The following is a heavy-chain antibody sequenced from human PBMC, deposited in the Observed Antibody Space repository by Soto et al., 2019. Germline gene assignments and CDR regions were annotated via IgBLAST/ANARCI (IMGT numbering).Heavy chain of an antibody. CDR1: GYTFTSYA. D-gene: IGHD6-6*01. CDR3: ARAYSSSFDGFDP. Sequence: GASVKVSCKASGYTFTSYAMHWVRQAPGQRLEWMGWINAGNGNTKYSQKFQGRVTITRDTSASTAYMELSSLRSEDTAVYYCARAYSSSFDGFDPWGQGTLVTVSS. J-gene: IGHJ5*02. V-gene: IGHV1-3*01. CDR2: INAGNGNT.